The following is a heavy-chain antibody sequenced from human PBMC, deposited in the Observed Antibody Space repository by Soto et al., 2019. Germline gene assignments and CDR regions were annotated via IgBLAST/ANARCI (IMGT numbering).Heavy chain of an antibody. J-gene: IGHJ4*02. CDR2: IYPGDSET. Sequence: GESLKISCKGSGCNFTTFWIGWVRQVPGKGLEWMGIIYPGDSETKYSPDFEGQVTISADRSTNTAYLQWRSLRASDTAMYYCARLGFPGAIYFDSWGQGTLVTVSS. V-gene: IGHV5-51*01. CDR1: GCNFTTFW. CDR3: ARLGFPGAIYFDS.